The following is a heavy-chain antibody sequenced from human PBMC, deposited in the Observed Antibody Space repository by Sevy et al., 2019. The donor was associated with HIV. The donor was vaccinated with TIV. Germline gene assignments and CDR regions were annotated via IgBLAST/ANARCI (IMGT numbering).Heavy chain of an antibody. V-gene: IGHV3-74*01. J-gene: IGHJ4*02. CDR2: INEGGSAT. CDR1: KFIFSDYW. CDR3: ARDPRGPRDY. Sequence: GGSLRLSCAASKFIFSDYWMHWVRQAPGKGLVWVSNINEGGSATNYADSVKGRFTISRDNAKNTLYLQMNNLRADDTALYYCARDPRGPRDYWGQGTLVTVSS.